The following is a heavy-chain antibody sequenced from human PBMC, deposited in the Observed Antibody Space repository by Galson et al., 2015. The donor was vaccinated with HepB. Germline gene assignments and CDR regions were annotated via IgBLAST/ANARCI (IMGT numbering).Heavy chain of an antibody. CDR2: ISSSSSYI. J-gene: IGHJ4*02. CDR3: ARGGVATVSYFDY. CDR1: GFTFSSYS. D-gene: IGHD5-12*01. V-gene: IGHV3-21*01. Sequence: SLRLSCAASGFTFSSYSMNWVRQAPGKGLEWVSSISSSSSYIYYADSVKGRFTISRDNAKNSLYLQMNSLRAEDTAVYYCARGGVATVSYFDYWGQGTLVTVSS.